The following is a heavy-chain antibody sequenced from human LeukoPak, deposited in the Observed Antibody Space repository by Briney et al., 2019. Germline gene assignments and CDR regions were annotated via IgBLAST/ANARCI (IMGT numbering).Heavy chain of an antibody. CDR1: GFTFSSYA. CDR2: IIDSGEST. Sequence: GGSLGLSCAASGFTFSSYAMSWVRQAPGKGLEWVSGIIDSGESTYYANFAKGRFTISRDNSNNTLYLQMNSLRAEDTAVYYCAKLGGQELHNYYVAVCGKGTTVAVSS. CDR3: AKLGGQELHNYYVAV. V-gene: IGHV3-23*01. D-gene: IGHD3-16*01. J-gene: IGHJ6*03.